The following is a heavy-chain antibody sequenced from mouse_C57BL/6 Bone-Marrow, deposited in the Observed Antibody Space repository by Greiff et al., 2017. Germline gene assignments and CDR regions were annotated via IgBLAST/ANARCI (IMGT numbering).Heavy chain of an antibody. Sequence: EVQLQQSGPELVKPGASVKISCKASGYTFTVYYMNWVKQSHGKSLEWIGDINPNNGGTSYNQKFKGKATLTVDQSSSTAYMELRSLTSEDSAVYYCARRPPITTVVAEDYWGRGTTLTVSS. CDR1: GYTFTVYY. CDR3: ARRPPITTVVAEDY. V-gene: IGHV1-26*01. CDR2: INPNNGGT. J-gene: IGHJ2*01. D-gene: IGHD1-1*01.